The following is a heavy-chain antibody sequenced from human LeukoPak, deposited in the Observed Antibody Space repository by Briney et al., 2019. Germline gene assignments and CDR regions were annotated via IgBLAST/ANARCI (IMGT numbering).Heavy chain of an antibody. Sequence: ASVKVSCKASGGTFSSYAISWVRQAPGQGLEWMGRIIPILGIANYAQKFQGRVTITADKSTSTAYMELSSLRSEDTAVYYCARGPQWSNWYYFDYWGQGTLVTVSS. CDR3: ARGPQWSNWYYFDY. J-gene: IGHJ4*02. V-gene: IGHV1-69*04. CDR2: IIPILGIA. D-gene: IGHD1-1*01. CDR1: GGTFSSYA.